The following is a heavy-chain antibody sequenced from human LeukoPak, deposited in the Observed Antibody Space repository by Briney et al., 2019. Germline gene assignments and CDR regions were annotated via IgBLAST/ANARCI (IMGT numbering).Heavy chain of an antibody. CDR3: ARHYLTAMASDY. CDR1: GCSFTSYW. CDR2: ICPGDSDT. Sequence: GESLKISCKGSGCSFTSYWIGWVRRIPGKGLEWMGIICPGDSDTRYSPSFQGRVTISADKSISTAYLQWTSLKASDTAMYYCARHYLTAMASDYWGQGTLVTVSS. V-gene: IGHV5-51*01. D-gene: IGHD2-21*02. J-gene: IGHJ4*02.